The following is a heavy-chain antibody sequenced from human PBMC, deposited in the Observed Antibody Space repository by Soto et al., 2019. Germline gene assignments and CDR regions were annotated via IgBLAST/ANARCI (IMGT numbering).Heavy chain of an antibody. D-gene: IGHD6-13*01. CDR2: ISAYNGNT. CDR3: ARLEAYSSSWPEGYYYYYYGMDV. Sequence: ASVKVSCKAAGYAFTSYGISWVRQAPGQGLEWMGWISAYNGNTNYAQKLQGRVTMTTDTSTSTAYMELRSLRSDDTAVYYCARLEAYSSSWPEGYYYYYYGMDVWGQGTTVTVSS. CDR1: GYAFTSYG. J-gene: IGHJ6*02. V-gene: IGHV1-18*01.